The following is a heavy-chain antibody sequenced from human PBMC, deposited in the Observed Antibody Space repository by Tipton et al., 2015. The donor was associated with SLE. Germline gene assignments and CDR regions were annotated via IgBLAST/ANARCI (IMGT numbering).Heavy chain of an antibody. J-gene: IGHJ6*02. CDR2: INPNSGGT. Sequence: QLVQSGAEVKKPGASVKVSCKASGYTFTGYYMHWVRQAPGQGLEWMGWINPNSGGTNYAQKFQGRVTMTRDTSISTAYMELSRLRSDDTAVYYCARDGEEWLVYYYYYGMDVWGQGTTVTVSS. CDR3: ARDGEEWLVYYYYYGMDV. D-gene: IGHD6-19*01. V-gene: IGHV1-2*02. CDR1: GYTFTGYY.